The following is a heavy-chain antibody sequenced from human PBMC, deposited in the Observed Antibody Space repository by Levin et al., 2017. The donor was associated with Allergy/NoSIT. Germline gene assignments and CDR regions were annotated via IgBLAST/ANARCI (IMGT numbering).Heavy chain of an antibody. CDR1: GGSVNSGTYY. Sequence: RTSETLSLTCSVSGGSVNSGTYYWSWIRRPPGKDLEWIGYINYHGVTKYNPSLQSRVTISVDTSKTEFSLKVTSVTAADTAVYYCARNRIIVSGGNDYYYGMDVWGRGTTVTVSS. CDR2: INYHGVT. V-gene: IGHV4-61*01. J-gene: IGHJ6*02. CDR3: ARNRIIVSGGNDYYYGMDV. D-gene: IGHD3-9*01.